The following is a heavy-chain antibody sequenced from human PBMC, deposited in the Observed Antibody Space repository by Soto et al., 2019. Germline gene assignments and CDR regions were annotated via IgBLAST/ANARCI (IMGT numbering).Heavy chain of an antibody. Sequence: EVQLVESGGGLVQPGGSLKLSCAASGFTFSGSSMHWVRQASGKGLEWVGRVRNKANSYATAYAASLKGRFTISRDDSKHTLYLQMNSRRDEDTAVYYCAKGRSDYGGNAHNWCDPWGQGTLVTVSS. CDR1: GFTFSGSS. CDR2: VRNKANSYAT. V-gene: IGHV3-73*02. CDR3: AKGRSDYGGNAHNWCDP. J-gene: IGHJ5*02. D-gene: IGHD4-17*01.